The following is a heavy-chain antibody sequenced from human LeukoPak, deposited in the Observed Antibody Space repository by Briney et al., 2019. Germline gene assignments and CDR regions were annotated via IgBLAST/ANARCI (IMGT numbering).Heavy chain of an antibody. CDR2: INGDGSNS. CDR1: GFTFTTYW. J-gene: IGHJ4*02. CDR3: ARTSPTSHFDF. Sequence: GGSLRLSCVASGFTFTTYWMHWVRQAPGKGLVWVSRINGDGSNSNYADSAKGRFTISRDNARNTLYLQMNGLRAEDTALYYCARTSPTSHFDFWGQGTLVTVSS. V-gene: IGHV3-74*01. D-gene: IGHD3-16*01.